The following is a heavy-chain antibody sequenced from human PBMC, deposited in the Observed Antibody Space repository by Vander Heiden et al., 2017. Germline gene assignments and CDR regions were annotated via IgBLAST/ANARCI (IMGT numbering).Heavy chain of an antibody. V-gene: IGHV3-21*01. CDR3: SRGGTGGDSADY. D-gene: IGHD3-16*01. Sequence: EVQLVESGGGLIKPGGSLRLSCAASGFTFSDYSMNWVRQAQGMGLVWVSSINSGIFSIYYADSVKGRFTISRDNAKTSLYLQMNSLRVEDTAVYYCSRGGTGGDSADYWGQGTLVTVSS. J-gene: IGHJ4*02. CDR1: GFTFSDYS. CDR2: INSGIFSI.